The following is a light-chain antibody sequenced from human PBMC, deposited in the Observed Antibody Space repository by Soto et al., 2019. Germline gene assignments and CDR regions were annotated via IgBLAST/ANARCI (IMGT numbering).Light chain of an antibody. CDR1: QSITTW. CDR2: KAT. J-gene: IGKJ2*01. Sequence: DIQMTQSPSTLSASVGDRVTITCRASQSITTWLAWYQQKPGKAPKLLIYKATNLQSGVPSRFSGSGSGTEFSLTISSLQPDDFATYYCQRHSDYQYIFGQGTKLEIK. CDR3: QRHSDYQYI. V-gene: IGKV1-5*03.